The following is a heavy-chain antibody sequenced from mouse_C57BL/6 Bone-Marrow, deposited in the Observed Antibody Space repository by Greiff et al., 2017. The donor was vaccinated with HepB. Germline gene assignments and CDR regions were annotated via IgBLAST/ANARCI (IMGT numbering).Heavy chain of an antibody. D-gene: IGHD2-5*01. V-gene: IGHV5-6*02. J-gene: IGHJ4*01. CDR3: AREAYYSNFYYAMDY. Sequence: DVMLVESGGDLVKPGGSLKLSCAASGFTFSSYGMSWVRQTPDKRLEWVATISSGGSYTYYPDSVKGRFTISRDNAKNTLYLQMSSLKSEDTAMYYCAREAYYSNFYYAMDYWGQGTSVTVSS. CDR1: GFTFSSYG. CDR2: ISSGGSYT.